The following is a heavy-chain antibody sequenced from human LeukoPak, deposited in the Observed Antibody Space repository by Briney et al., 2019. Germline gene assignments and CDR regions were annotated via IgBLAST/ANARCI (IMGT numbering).Heavy chain of an antibody. CDR3: ARLRAYFGEWAFDY. CDR1: GGSISSTTYY. D-gene: IGHD3-10*01. V-gene: IGHV4-39*01. J-gene: IGHJ4*02. Sequence: SETLSLTCAVSGGSISSTTYYWGWIRQPPGKGLEWIGSIKSSGHTYYNPSLKSRVTMSVDTSKDQFSLKLSSVTAADTAVYFCARLRAYFGEWAFDYWGQGILVTVSS. CDR2: IKSSGHT.